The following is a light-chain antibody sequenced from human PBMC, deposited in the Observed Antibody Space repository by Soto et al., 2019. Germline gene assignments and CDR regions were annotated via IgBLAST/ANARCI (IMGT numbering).Light chain of an antibody. Sequence: EIVMTQSPATLSVSPGERATLSCRASQSVSINLAWYQQRPGQAPRLLIYGVSTRATGIPASFSGSGSGTEFTLTISSLQSEDLAVYYCQQYNKWPLTFGGGTKVEIK. CDR2: GVS. CDR1: QSVSIN. V-gene: IGKV3-15*01. J-gene: IGKJ4*01. CDR3: QQYNKWPLT.